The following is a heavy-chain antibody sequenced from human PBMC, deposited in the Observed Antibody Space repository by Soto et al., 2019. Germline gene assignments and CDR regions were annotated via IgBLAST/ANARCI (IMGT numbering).Heavy chain of an antibody. CDR2: IYSGGST. D-gene: IGHD5-18*01. Sequence: EVQLVETGGGLIQPGGSLRLSCAASGFTVSSNYMSWVRQAPGKGLEWVSVIYSGGSTYYADSVKGRFTISRDNSKNALYLHMKSLRAEDMAVYYCASEGYSYGDYFDYWGQGTLVTVSS. CDR3: ASEGYSYGDYFDY. V-gene: IGHV3-53*02. CDR1: GFTVSSNY. J-gene: IGHJ4*02.